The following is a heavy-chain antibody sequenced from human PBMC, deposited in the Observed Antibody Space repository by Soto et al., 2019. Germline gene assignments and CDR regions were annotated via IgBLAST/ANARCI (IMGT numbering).Heavy chain of an antibody. Sequence: CRRISKKKGKGLEWIGSINYSGSTYYNPSLKSRVTISVDTSKNQFSLKLSSVTAADTAVYYCARSPMTTVTTLYNWFDPWGQGTLVTVSS. CDR3: ARSPMTTVTTLYNWFDP. CDR2: INYSGST. J-gene: IGHJ5*02. V-gene: IGHV4-39*01. D-gene: IGHD4-4*01.